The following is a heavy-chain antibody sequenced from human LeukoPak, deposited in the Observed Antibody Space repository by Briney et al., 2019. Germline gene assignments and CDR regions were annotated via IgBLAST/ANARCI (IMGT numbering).Heavy chain of an antibody. CDR1: GFTFTRHW. CDR3: VRRRPDKNGYNELDY. J-gene: IGHJ4*02. Sequence: GGSLRLSCAASGFTFTRHWMSWVRQAPEKGLEWVANIKPDESEKYYVDSVEGRFTISRDNVKNSLYLLMNSLRAEDTAVYYCVRRRPDKNGYNELDYWGQGTLVIVSS. V-gene: IGHV3-7*01. CDR2: IKPDESEK. D-gene: IGHD5-24*01.